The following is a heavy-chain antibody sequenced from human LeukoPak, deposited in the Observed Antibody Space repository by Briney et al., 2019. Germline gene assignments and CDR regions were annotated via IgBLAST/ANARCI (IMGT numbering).Heavy chain of an antibody. CDR2: ISSSSSYI. V-gene: IGHV3-21*04. CDR1: GFTFSSYS. CDR3: ARDSYSGSYSYFDY. Sequence: GGSLRLSCAASGFTFSSYSMNWVRQAPGKGLEWVSSISSSSSYIYYADSVKGRFTISRDNAKNSLYLQMNSLRAEDAALYYCARDSYSGSYSYFDYWGQGTLVTVSS. J-gene: IGHJ4*02. D-gene: IGHD1-26*01.